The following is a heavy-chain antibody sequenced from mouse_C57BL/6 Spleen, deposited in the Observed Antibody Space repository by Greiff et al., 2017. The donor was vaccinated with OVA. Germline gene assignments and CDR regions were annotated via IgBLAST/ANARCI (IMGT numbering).Heavy chain of an antibody. CDR1: GYTFTSYW. V-gene: IGHV1-55*01. CDR2: IYPGSGSN. Sequence: QVQLQQPGAELVKPGASVKMSCKASGYTFTSYWITWVKQRPGQGLEWIGDIYPGSGSNNYNEKFKSKATLTVDTSSSTAYMQLSSLTSEDSAVYYCATYDYDEAWFAYWGQGTLVTVSA. D-gene: IGHD2-4*01. J-gene: IGHJ3*01. CDR3: ATYDYDEAWFAY.